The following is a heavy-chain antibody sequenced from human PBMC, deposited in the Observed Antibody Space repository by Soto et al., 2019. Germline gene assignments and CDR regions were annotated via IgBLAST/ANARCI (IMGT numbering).Heavy chain of an antibody. V-gene: IGHV3-9*01. D-gene: IGHD3-16*01. CDR3: AKDITGMGYDAFDI. Sequence: EVQLVESGGGLVQPGRSLRLSCAASGFTFDDYAMHWVRQAPGKGLEWVSGISWNSGSIGYADSVKGRFTSSRDNAKNSLYLQMNSLRAEDTALYYCAKDITGMGYDAFDICGQGTMVTVSS. CDR1: GFTFDDYA. J-gene: IGHJ3*02. CDR2: ISWNSGSI.